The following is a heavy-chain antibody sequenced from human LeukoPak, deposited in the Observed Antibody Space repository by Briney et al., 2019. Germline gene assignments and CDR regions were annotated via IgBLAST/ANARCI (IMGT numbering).Heavy chain of an antibody. Sequence: RASVKVSCKASGYTFTGYYMHWVRQAPGQGLEWMGWINPNSGGTNYAQKFQGRVTMTRDTSISTAYMELSRLRSDDTAVYYCARAQPREPPFKRNDMAGMDVWGQGTTVTVSS. V-gene: IGHV1-2*02. J-gene: IGHJ6*02. D-gene: IGHD3-9*01. CDR1: GYTFTGYY. CDR2: INPNSGGT. CDR3: ARAQPREPPFKRNDMAGMDV.